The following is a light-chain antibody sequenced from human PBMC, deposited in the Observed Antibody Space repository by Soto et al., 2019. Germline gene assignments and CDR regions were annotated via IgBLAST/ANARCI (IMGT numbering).Light chain of an antibody. Sequence: EIVLTQSPVTLSFSPGERATLSCRASQSVSSSYLAWYQRKPGQAPRLLIYGASSRATGIPDRFSGSGSGTDFTLSISRLEPEDFAMYYCQQYGSSPVTLGQGTKVEIK. V-gene: IGKV3-20*01. CDR2: GAS. CDR1: QSVSSSY. J-gene: IGKJ1*01. CDR3: QQYGSSPVT.